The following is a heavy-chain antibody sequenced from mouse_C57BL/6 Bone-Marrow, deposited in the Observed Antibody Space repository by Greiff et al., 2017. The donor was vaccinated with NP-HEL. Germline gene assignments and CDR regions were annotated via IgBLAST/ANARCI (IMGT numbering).Heavy chain of an antibody. CDR3: AREVVVAPGY. V-gene: IGHV1-81*01. D-gene: IGHD1-1*01. J-gene: IGHJ2*01. CDR1: GYTFTSYG. Sequence: VQLQQSGAELARPGASVKLSCKASGYTFTSYGISWVKQRTGQGLEWIGEIYPRSGNPYYNEKFKGRATLTADKSSSTAYMELRSLTSEDSAVYFCAREVVVAPGYWGQGTTLTVSS. CDR2: IYPRSGNP.